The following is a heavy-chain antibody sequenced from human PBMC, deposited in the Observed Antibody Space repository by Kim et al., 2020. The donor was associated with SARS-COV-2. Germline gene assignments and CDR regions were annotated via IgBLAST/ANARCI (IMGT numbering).Heavy chain of an antibody. CDR3: SRGHVDTSMVTSRYYYYGMDV. CDR1: GGSISSYY. CDR2: IYYSGST. Sequence: SETLSLTCTVSGGSISSYYWSWIRQPPGKGLEWIGYIYYSGSTNYNPSLKSRVTISVDTSKNQFSLKLSSVTAADTAVYYCSRGHVDTSMVTSRYYYYGMDVWGQGTTVTVSS. V-gene: IGHV4-59*13. D-gene: IGHD5-18*01. J-gene: IGHJ6*02.